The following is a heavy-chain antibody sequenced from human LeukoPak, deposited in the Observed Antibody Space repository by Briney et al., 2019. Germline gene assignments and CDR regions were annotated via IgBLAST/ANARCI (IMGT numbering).Heavy chain of an antibody. CDR3: ARQPIAVAGTDY. Sequence: SETLSLTCTVSGGSISSSSYYWGWIRQPPGKGLEWIGSIYYSGSTYYNPSLKSRVTISVDTSKNQFSLKLSSVTAADTAVYYCARQPIAVAGTDYWGQGTLVTVSS. D-gene: IGHD6-19*01. CDR1: GGSISSSSYY. J-gene: IGHJ4*02. V-gene: IGHV4-39*01. CDR2: IYYSGST.